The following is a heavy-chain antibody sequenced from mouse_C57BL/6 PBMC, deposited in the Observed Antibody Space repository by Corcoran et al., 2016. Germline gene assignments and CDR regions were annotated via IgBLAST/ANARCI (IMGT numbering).Heavy chain of an antibody. CDR3: ARTYFPLDY. CDR2: INTYSGVP. CDR1: GYTFTTYG. V-gene: IGHV9-3*01. J-gene: IGHJ2*01. Sequence: QIQLVQSGPELKKPGETVKISCKASGYTFTTYGMSWVKQAPGKGLKWMGWINTYSGVPTYADDFKGRFAFSLETSASTAYLQINNLKNEDTATYFCARTYFPLDYWGQGTTLTVSS.